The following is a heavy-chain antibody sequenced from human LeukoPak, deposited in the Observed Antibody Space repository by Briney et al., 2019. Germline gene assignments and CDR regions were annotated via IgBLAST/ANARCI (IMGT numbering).Heavy chain of an antibody. CDR3: ARERGGSYHFDY. J-gene: IGHJ4*02. CDR2: INPNSGGT. D-gene: IGHD1-26*01. CDR1: GYTFTGYY. V-gene: IGHV1-2*02. Sequence: GASVKVSCKASGYTFTGYYMHWGGQAPGQGLEWMGWINPNSGGTKYAQKFQGRVTMTRDTSISTAYMELSRLRSDDTAVYYCARERGGSYHFDYWGQGTLVTVSS.